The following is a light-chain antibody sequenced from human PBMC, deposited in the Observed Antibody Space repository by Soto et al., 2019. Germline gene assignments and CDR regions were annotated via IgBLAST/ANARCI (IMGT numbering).Light chain of an antibody. V-gene: IGKV1-39*01. J-gene: IGKJ4*01. CDR2: DVS. Sequence: SASVADRVTITRRASQSINNLLAWYQQKPGKAPKFLIYDVSTLESGVPSGFSCSGSGTDFTLTISSLQPEDVATYYCQQSLSTRRHTFGGGTKVDIK. CDR3: QQSLSTRRHT. CDR1: QSINNL.